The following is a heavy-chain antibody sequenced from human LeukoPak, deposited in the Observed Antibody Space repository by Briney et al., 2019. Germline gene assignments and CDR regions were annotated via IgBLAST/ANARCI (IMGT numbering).Heavy chain of an antibody. V-gene: IGHV4-30-2*01. D-gene: IGHD3-10*01. CDR1: GGSITSGGYY. J-gene: IGHJ6*04. Sequence: SQTLSLTCTVSGGSITSGGYYWSWIRQPPGKGLEWIGYISHSGSTYYNPSLRSRVTISVDTSNNQFSLKLSSVTAADTAVYYCARDRALDVWGKGTTVTVSS. CDR2: ISHSGST. CDR3: ARDRALDV.